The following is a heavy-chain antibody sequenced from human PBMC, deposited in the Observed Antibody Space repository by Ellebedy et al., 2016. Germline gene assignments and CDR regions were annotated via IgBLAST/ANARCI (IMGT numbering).Heavy chain of an antibody. Sequence: GESLKISCAASGFTFSRYATTWVRQAPGKGLEWVSAISSSGDRTYYADSVQGRFTISRDNSKNTLSLQMNSLRAEDTAVYYCAKVEVRAGSSGYYFLDYWGQGTLVTVSS. CDR1: GFTFSRYA. CDR3: AKVEVRAGSSGYYFLDY. V-gene: IGHV3-23*01. D-gene: IGHD3-22*01. J-gene: IGHJ4*02. CDR2: ISSSGDRT.